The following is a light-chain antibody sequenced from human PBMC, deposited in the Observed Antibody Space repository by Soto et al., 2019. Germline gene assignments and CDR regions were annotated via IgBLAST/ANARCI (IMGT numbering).Light chain of an antibody. CDR3: QQRSVWPST. Sequence: EIVLTQSPATLSLSPGERAALSCRASQSVSSYLAWYQQKPGQAPRLLIYDASKRAPGIPARFTGSGSGTDFTLTISSLXXEXXXXXFCQQRSVWPSTFGGGTKVXI. J-gene: IGKJ4*01. CDR2: DAS. V-gene: IGKV3-11*01. CDR1: QSVSSY.